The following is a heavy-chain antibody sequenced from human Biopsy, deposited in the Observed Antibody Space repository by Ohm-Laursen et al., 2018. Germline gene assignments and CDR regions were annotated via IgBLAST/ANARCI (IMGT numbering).Heavy chain of an antibody. Sequence: GTLSLTCSVSGDSVTKYYWSWIRQPPGKGLEWIGHIYYSVMTNYNPSLQSRVSISVDTSRNQVSLTLSSVTAADTAVYYCARDSGILNYGNFKYYHYYGMDVWGQGAKVTVSS. CDR1: GDSVTKYY. V-gene: IGHV4-59*02. D-gene: IGHD4-11*01. J-gene: IGHJ6*02. CDR2: IYYSVMT. CDR3: ARDSGILNYGNFKYYHYYGMDV.